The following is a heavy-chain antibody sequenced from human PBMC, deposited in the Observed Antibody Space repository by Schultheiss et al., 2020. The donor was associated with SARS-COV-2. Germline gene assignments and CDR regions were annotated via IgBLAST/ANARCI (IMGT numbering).Heavy chain of an antibody. CDR2: IYHSGST. CDR3: ARDRITMVRGVMWFDP. V-gene: IGHV4-4*02. J-gene: IGHJ5*02. CDR1: GGSISSSNW. D-gene: IGHD3-10*01. Sequence: SETLSLTCAVSGGSISSSNWWSWVRQPPGKGLEWIGEIYHSGSTNYNPSLKSRVTISVDTSKNQFSLKLSSVTAADTAVYYCARDRITMVRGVMWFDPWGQGTLVTVSS.